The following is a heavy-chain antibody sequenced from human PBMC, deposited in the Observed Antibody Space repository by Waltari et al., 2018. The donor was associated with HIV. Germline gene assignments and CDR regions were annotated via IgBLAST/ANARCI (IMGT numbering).Heavy chain of an antibody. J-gene: IGHJ4*02. CDR1: GFPFSSYA. Sequence: QVQLVESGGGVVQPGRSLRPSCAASGFPFSSYAMHWVRQAPGKGLEWVAVISYDGSNKYYADSVKGRFTISRDNSKNTLYLQMNSLRAEDTAVYYCARQSDYEVDYWGQGTLVTVSS. V-gene: IGHV3-30*01. CDR2: ISYDGSNK. D-gene: IGHD4-17*01. CDR3: ARQSDYEVDY.